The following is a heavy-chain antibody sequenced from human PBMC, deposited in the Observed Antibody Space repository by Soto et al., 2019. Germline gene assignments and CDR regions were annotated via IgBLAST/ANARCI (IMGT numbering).Heavy chain of an antibody. V-gene: IGHV4-61*01. CDR2: IYYSGSA. CDR1: GDSVTSVSDY. J-gene: IGHJ6*02. D-gene: IGHD3-10*01. Sequence: SETLSLTCTVSGDSVTSVSDYWSWIRQPPGKGLEWIGYIYYSGSADYNPSLGSRVTISIDTSKNQFSLKLTSVTAADTAVYYCARGVGFGYYYYHMDLWGQGTTVTSP. CDR3: ARGVGFGYYYYHMDL.